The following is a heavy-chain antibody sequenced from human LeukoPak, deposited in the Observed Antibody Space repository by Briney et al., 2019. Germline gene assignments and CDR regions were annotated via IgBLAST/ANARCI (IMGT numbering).Heavy chain of an antibody. Sequence: GGSLRLSCAASGFTFDDYTMHWVRQAPGKGLEWVSLISWDGGSTYYADSVKGRFTISRDNSKNSLYLQMNSLRTEDTALYYCAKASMGSSRAEYFQHWGQGTLVTVSS. CDR1: GFTFDDYT. CDR2: ISWDGGST. D-gene: IGHD1-26*01. V-gene: IGHV3-43*01. CDR3: AKASMGSSRAEYFQH. J-gene: IGHJ1*01.